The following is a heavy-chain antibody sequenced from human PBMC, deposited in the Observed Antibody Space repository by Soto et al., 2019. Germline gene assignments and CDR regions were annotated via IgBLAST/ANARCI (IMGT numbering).Heavy chain of an antibody. CDR2: IRSKANSYAT. CDR1: GFTFSGSA. D-gene: IGHD3-3*01. J-gene: IGHJ6*02. CDR3: TRSAPTIFGVVTSYGMDV. Sequence: GGSLRLSCAASGFTFSGSAMHWVRQASGKGLEWVGRIRSKANSYATAYAASGKGRFTISRDDSKNTAYLQMNSLKTEDTAVYYCTRSAPTIFGVVTSYGMDVWGQGTTVTVYS. V-gene: IGHV3-73*01.